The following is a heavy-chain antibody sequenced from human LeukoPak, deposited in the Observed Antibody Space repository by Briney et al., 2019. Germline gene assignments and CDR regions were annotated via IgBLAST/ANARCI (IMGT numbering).Heavy chain of an antibody. V-gene: IGHV3-48*01. D-gene: IGHD3-3*01. CDR1: GFPFSSYS. Sequence: GGSLRLSCAASGFPFSSYSMNWVRQTPGKGLEWVSCIGSSSSTIYYADSVKGRFTTSRDTAKNSLYLQMNSLRAEDTAVYYCARHRAIFGVVIPNYYGLDVWGHGTTVTVSS. J-gene: IGHJ6*02. CDR3: ARHRAIFGVVIPNYYGLDV. CDR2: IGSSSSTI.